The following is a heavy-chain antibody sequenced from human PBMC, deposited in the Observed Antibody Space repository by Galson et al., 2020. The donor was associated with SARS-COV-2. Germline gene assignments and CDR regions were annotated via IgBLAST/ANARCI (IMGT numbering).Heavy chain of an antibody. J-gene: IGHJ6*02. Sequence: GESLKISCKGSGYSFTSYWIGWVRQMPGKGLEWMGIIYPGDYDTRYSPSFQGQVTISADKSISTAYLQWSSLKASDTAMYYCARQGVRGVIIDYYDYGMDVWGQGTTVTVSS. D-gene: IGHD3-10*01. V-gene: IGHV5-51*01. CDR3: ARQGVRGVIIDYYDYGMDV. CDR1: GYSFTSYW. CDR2: IYPGDYDT.